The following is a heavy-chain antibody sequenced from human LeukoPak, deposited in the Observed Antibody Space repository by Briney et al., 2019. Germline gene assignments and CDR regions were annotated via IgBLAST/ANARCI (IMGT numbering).Heavy chain of an antibody. D-gene: IGHD7-27*01. CDR2: ISGSGGST. J-gene: IGHJ4*02. CDR3: ARAGDPAPGFDY. V-gene: IGHV3-23*01. Sequence: GGSLRLSCAASGFAFSSYAMSWVRQAPGKGLEWVSAISGSGGSTYYADSVKGRFTISRDNSKNTLYLQMNSLRAEDTAVYYCARAGDPAPGFDYWGQGTLVTVSS. CDR1: GFAFSSYA.